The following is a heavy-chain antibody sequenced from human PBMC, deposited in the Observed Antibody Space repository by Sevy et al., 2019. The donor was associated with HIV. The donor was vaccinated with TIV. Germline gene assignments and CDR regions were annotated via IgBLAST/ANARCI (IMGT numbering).Heavy chain of an antibody. V-gene: IGHV3-11*01. J-gene: IGHJ4*02. CDR1: GFTFSDYY. D-gene: IGHD3-10*01. Sequence: GGCLRLSCAASGFTFSDYYMSWIRQAPGKGLEWVSYISSSGSTIYYADSVKGRFTISRDNAKNSLYLQMNSLRAEDTTVYYCARDLRVSTMVRGVFDYWGRGTLVTVSS. CDR3: ARDLRVSTMVRGVFDY. CDR2: ISSSGSTI.